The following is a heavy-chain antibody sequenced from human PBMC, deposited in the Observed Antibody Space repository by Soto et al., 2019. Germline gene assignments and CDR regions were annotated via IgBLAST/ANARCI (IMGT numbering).Heavy chain of an antibody. D-gene: IGHD5-12*01. CDR2: IIPIFGTA. CDR1: GGTFSSYA. Sequence: QVQLVQSGAEVKKPGSSVKVSCKASGGTFSSYAISWVRQAPGQGLEWMGGIIPIFGTANYAQKFQVRVTITADESTSTAYMELSSLRSEDTAVYYCARDGKVDGYNQAYYFDYWGQGTLVTVSS. J-gene: IGHJ4*02. CDR3: ARDGKVDGYNQAYYFDY. V-gene: IGHV1-69*01.